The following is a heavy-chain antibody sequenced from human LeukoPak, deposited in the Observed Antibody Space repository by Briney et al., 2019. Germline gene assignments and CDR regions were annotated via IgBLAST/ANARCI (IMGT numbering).Heavy chain of an antibody. CDR1: GGSFSGYY. Sequence: SETLSLTCAVYGGSFSGYYWSWIRQPPGKGLEWIGYIYYSGSTYYNPSLKSRVTISVDTSKNQFSLKLSSVTAADTAVYYCARVRIRNFDYWGQGTLVTVSS. D-gene: IGHD2-15*01. CDR2: IYYSGST. V-gene: IGHV4-34*09. J-gene: IGHJ4*02. CDR3: ARVRIRNFDY.